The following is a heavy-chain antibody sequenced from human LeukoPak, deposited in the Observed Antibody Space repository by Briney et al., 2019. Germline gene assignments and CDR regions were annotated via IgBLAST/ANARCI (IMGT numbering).Heavy chain of an antibody. CDR3: ARGPHYALGIYFDY. J-gene: IGHJ4*02. CDR2: INHSGST. D-gene: IGHD7-27*01. V-gene: IGHV4-34*01. Sequence: SETLSLTCAVYGGSFSGYYWSWISQPPGKGLEWIGEINHSGSTNYNPSLKSRVTISVDTSKNQFSLKLSSVTAADTAVYYCARGPHYALGIYFDYWGQGTLVTVSS. CDR1: GGSFSGYY.